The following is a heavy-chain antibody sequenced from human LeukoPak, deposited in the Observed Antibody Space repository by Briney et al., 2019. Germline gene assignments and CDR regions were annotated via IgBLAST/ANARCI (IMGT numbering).Heavy chain of an antibody. CDR2: IKSKTDGGTT. V-gene: IGHV3-15*01. CDR1: GFTFSNAW. D-gene: IGHD3-3*01. CDR3: TTHRYDFWSGYYPFNYFDY. Sequence: KPGRSLRLSCAASGFTFSNAWMSWVRQAPGKGLEWVGRIKSKTDGGTTDYAAPVKGRFTISRDDSENTLYLQMNSLKTEDTAVYYCTTHRYDFWSGYYPFNYFDYWGQGTLVTVSS. J-gene: IGHJ4*02.